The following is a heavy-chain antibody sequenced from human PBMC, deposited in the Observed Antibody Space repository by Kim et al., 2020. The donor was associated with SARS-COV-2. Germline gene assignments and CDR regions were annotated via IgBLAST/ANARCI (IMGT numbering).Heavy chain of an antibody. CDR3: VREKGAHGERYDY. CDR2: IYDGGST. V-gene: IGHV3-53*01. Sequence: GGSLRLSCATSAFSVSSNFMSWVRQAPGKGLEWVSVIYDGGSTYYADSVRGRFTISRDNSKNTLYLQMNSLRAEDTAVYYCVREKGAHGERYDYWGQGTLVTVSS. D-gene: IGHD3-16*01. J-gene: IGHJ4*02. CDR1: AFSVSSNF.